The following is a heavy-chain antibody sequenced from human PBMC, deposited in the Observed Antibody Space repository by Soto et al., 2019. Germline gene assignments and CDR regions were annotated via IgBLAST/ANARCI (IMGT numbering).Heavy chain of an antibody. V-gene: IGHV1-18*01. CDR3: ARGPTDYNDNSGNYFLDY. Sequence: QVQLVQSGGEVEKPGASVKVSCKTSGYSFTTYGISWVRQAPGQGLDWMGWISAYNGNTKYTQRLQGRVTMTTDTTTSTAYRELRSLTSDDTAVYYCARGPTDYNDNSGNYFLDYWGQGTLVTVSS. J-gene: IGHJ4*02. CDR1: GYSFTTYG. D-gene: IGHD3-22*01. CDR2: ISAYNGNT.